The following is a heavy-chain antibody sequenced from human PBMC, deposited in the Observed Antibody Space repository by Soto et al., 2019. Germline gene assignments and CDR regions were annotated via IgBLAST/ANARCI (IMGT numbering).Heavy chain of an antibody. CDR3: VRYGAGTWDS. CDR2: TNADGDIT. J-gene: IGHJ4*02. CDR1: GFALSTYW. D-gene: IGHD3-10*01. Sequence: EVQLMESGGDLVQPGGSLRLSCAASGFALSTYWMHWVRQVPGRGLVWVSNTNADGDITNYADSVKGRFTISTDKAKNAVYLQMNSLRVEDTAVYYCVRYGAGTWDSWGQGTLVSVSS. V-gene: IGHV3-74*01.